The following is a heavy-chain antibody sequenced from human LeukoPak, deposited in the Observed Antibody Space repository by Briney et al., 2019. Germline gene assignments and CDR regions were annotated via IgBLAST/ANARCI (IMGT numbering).Heavy chain of an antibody. J-gene: IGHJ5*02. CDR2: IIPIFGTA. CDR1: GGTFSSYA. CDR3: ARGDNNQSKYRNSLGWFDP. Sequence: SVKVSCKASGGTFSSYAISWARQAPGQGLEWMGGIIPIFGTANYAQKFQGRVTITADESTSTAYMELSSLRSEDTAVYYCARGDNNQSKYRNSLGWFDPWGQGTLVTVSS. V-gene: IGHV1-69*13. D-gene: IGHD2/OR15-2a*01.